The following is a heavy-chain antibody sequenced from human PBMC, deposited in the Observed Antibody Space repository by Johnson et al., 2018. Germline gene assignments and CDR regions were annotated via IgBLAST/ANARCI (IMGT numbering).Heavy chain of an antibody. CDR2: INSDGSST. J-gene: IGHJ3*02. CDR1: GFTFSSYW. V-gene: IGHV3-74*01. Sequence: VQLQESGGGLVQPGGSLRLSCAASGFTFSSYWKHGVRQAPGKGLVWVSRINSDGSSTSYADSVNGRFTILRENAKNTLYLKMNSLRAEDTAVYYCAKDRRLDIVLMVYAIGDAFDIWGQGTMVTVSS. D-gene: IGHD2-8*01. CDR3: AKDRRLDIVLMVYAIGDAFDI.